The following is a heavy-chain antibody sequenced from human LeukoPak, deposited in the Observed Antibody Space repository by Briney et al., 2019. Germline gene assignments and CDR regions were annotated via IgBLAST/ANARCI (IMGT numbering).Heavy chain of an antibody. J-gene: IGHJ4*02. Sequence: ASVKVSCKASGYTFNVYYIHWVRQAPGQGREWMGWIKPKNGGTKLAQRFQGRVILTRDTSISTAYMELSRLRSADTAVYYCARSPHILTGENFDYWGQGTLVTVSS. CDR2: IKPKNGGT. CDR3: ARSPHILTGENFDY. V-gene: IGHV1-2*02. D-gene: IGHD3-9*01. CDR1: GYTFNVYY.